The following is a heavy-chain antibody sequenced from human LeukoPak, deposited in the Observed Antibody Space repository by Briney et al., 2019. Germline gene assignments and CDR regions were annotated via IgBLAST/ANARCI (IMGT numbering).Heavy chain of an antibody. D-gene: IGHD3-22*01. Sequence: GGSLRLSCAASGFTFSSYAMSWVRQAPGKGLEWVSAISGSGGSTYYAGSVKGRFTISRDNAKTTRDLQMNSLRAEDTAVYYCAKPAQYYYDSSGYWATYYFDYWGQGTLVTVSS. CDR1: GFTFSSYA. V-gene: IGHV3-23*01. CDR2: ISGSGGST. J-gene: IGHJ4*02. CDR3: AKPAQYYYDSSGYWATYYFDY.